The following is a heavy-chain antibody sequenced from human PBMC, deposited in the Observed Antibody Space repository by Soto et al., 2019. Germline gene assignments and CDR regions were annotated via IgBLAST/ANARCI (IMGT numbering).Heavy chain of an antibody. CDR2: ISGSGDTK. D-gene: IGHD2-8*01. Sequence: GASLRFSCPSSGFSFSSCSMNWVRKAPGKGLEWVSFISGSGDTKYYADSVKGRFTISRDNAKNSLYLQMSSLRDEDTAVYYCAKYCSSDVCFDYWGQGTLVTVSS. V-gene: IGHV3-48*02. CDR3: AKYCSSDVCFDY. CDR1: GFSFSSCS. J-gene: IGHJ4*02.